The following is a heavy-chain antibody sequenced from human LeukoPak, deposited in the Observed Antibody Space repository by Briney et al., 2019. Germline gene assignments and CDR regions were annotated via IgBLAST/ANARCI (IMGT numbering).Heavy chain of an antibody. CDR1: GGSISSGSYY. J-gene: IGHJ4*02. CDR3: ASTKTLSAGGATQVDF. V-gene: IGHV4-61*02. Sequence: SETLSLTCTVSGGSISSGSYYWSWIRQPAGKGLEWIGRIYTSGSTNYNPSLKSRVTISVDTSKNQFSLKLSSVTAADTAVYYCASTKTLSAGGATQVDFWGQGHLVTVSS. CDR2: IYTSGST. D-gene: IGHD1-26*01.